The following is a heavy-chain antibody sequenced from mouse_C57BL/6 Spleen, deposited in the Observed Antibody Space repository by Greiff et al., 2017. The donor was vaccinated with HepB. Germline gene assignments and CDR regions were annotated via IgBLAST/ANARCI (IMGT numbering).Heavy chain of an antibody. V-gene: IGHV1-69*01. CDR3: ARGGDYGGAY. Sequence: VQLQQPGAELVMPGASVKLSCKASGYTFTSYWMHWVKQRPGQGLEWIGEIDPSDSYTNYNQKFKGKSTLTVDKSSSTAYMQLSSLTSEDSAVYYCARGGDYGGAYWGQGTLVTVSA. CDR2: IDPSDSYT. D-gene: IGHD1-1*01. J-gene: IGHJ3*01. CDR1: GYTFTSYW.